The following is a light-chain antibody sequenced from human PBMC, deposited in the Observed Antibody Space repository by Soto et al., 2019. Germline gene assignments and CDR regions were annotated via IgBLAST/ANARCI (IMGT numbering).Light chain of an antibody. CDR3: QQYHSTPLT. Sequence: DIVMTQSPDSLAVSLGERATINCKSCQSVLYSSNNKNYLAWYQQKRRQSPKLLIYWASTRESGVPDRFSGSGSGTDFTLTITSLQAEDVAVYYCQQYHSTPLTFGGGTKVEI. V-gene: IGKV4-1*01. CDR2: WAS. J-gene: IGKJ4*01. CDR1: QSVLYSSNNKNY.